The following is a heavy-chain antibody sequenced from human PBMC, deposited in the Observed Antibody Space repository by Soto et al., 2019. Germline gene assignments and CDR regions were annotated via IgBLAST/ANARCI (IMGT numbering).Heavy chain of an antibody. CDR1: GFTFSSYG. CDR3: ARKLERRHQPNSNAFDI. V-gene: IGHV3-33*01. Sequence: GGSLRLSCAASGFTFSSYGMHWVRQAPGKGLEWVAVIWYDGSNKYYADSVKGRFTISRDNSKNTLYLQMNSLRAEDTAVYYCARKLERRHQPNSNAFDIWGQGTMVTVSS. D-gene: IGHD1-1*01. CDR2: IWYDGSNK. J-gene: IGHJ3*02.